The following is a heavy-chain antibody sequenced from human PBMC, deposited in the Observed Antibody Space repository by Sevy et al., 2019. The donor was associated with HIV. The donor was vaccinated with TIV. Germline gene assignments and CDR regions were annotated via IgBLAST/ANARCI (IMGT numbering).Heavy chain of an antibody. J-gene: IGHJ4*02. CDR2: ISGSGGST. CDR3: AKWGWYFDY. D-gene: IGHD1-26*01. Sequence: GGSLRLSCAASGFTFSSYAMSWVRQAPGKGLEWVPAISGSGGSTYYADSVKGRFTISRDNSKNTLYLQMNSLRDEDTAEYYCAKWGWYFDYWGQGTLVTVSS. V-gene: IGHV3-23*01. CDR1: GFTFSSYA.